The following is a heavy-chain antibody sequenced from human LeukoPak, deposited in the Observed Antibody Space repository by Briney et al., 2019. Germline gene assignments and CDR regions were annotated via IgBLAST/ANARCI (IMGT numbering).Heavy chain of an antibody. V-gene: IGHV4-34*01. J-gene: IGHJ4*02. CDR3: ARGSGDSSGYSFQYFDY. CDR1: GGSFSGYY. D-gene: IGHD3-22*01. CDR2: INHSGST. Sequence: PSETLSLTCAVYGGSFSGYYWSWIRQPPGKGLEWIGEINHSGSTNYSPSLKSRVTISVDTSKNQFSLKLSSVTAADTAVYYCARGSGDSSGYSFQYFDYWGQGTLVTVSS.